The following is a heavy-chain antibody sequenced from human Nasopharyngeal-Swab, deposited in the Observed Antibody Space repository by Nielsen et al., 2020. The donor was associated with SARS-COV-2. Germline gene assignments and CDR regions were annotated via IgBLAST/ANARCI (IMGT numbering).Heavy chain of an antibody. CDR3: ARELAAAGTGGN. CDR1: GFTFSSYG. CDR2: IWYDGSNK. D-gene: IGHD6-13*01. V-gene: IGHV3-33*01. Sequence: GESLKISCATSGFTFSSYGMHWVSQAPGKGLEWVAVIWYDGSNKYYADSVKGRFTISRDNSKNTLYLQMNSLRAEDTAVYYCARELAAAGTGGNWGQGTLVTVSS. J-gene: IGHJ4*02.